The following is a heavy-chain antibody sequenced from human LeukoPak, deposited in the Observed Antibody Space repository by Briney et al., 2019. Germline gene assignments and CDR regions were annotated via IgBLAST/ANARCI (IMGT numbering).Heavy chain of an antibody. V-gene: IGHV3-23*01. D-gene: IGHD1-26*01. CDR3: AKGRGRPYYFEY. CDR2: ISGSGAST. J-gene: IGHJ4*02. Sequence: TGGSLRFSCAASGFTLSSFAMTWVRQAPGKGLEWVSAISGSGASTYYADSVKGRFTISRDNSKNTLYLQMNSLRAEDTAVYYCAKGRGRPYYFEYWGQRTLVTVSS. CDR1: GFTLSSFA.